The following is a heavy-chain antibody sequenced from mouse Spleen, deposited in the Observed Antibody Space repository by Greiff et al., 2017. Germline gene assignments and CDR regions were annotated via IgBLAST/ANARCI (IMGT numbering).Heavy chain of an antibody. J-gene: IGHJ2*01. V-gene: IGHV1-15*01. CDR3: TYDYEKVFDY. CDR2: IDPDTGGT. Sequence: QVQLKESGAELVRPGASVTLSCKASGYTFTDYEMHWVKQTPVHGLEWIGAIDPDTGGTAYNQKFKGKAILTADKSSSTAYMELRSLTSEDSAVYYCTYDYEKVFDYWGQGTTLTVSS. CDR1: GYTFTDYE. D-gene: IGHD2-4*01.